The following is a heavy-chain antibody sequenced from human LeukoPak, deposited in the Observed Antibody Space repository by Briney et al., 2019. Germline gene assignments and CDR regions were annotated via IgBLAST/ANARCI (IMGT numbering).Heavy chain of an antibody. CDR1: GYSFSSYW. D-gene: IGHD3-10*01. Sequence: GDSLNISCKGSGYSFSSYWIAWVRQMPGKGLEWMGIIYPGDSDTRYSPSFQGQVTISADKSITTAYLQWSSLKASDTAMYYCTRHGRYGSGSSSSFQHWGQGTLVTVSS. J-gene: IGHJ1*01. CDR3: TRHGRYGSGSSSSFQH. V-gene: IGHV5-51*01. CDR2: IYPGDSDT.